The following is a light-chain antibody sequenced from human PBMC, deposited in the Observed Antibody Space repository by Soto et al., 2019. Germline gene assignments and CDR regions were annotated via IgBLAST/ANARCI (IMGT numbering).Light chain of an antibody. Sequence: EIVLTQSPGTLSLSPGERATLPCRASQSVSSSYLAWYQQKPGQAPRLLVYGASSRATGIPDRFSGSGSGTDLTLTISRVEPEDFAVYYCQHYGSSPFTFGPGTRWIS. CDR1: QSVSSSY. CDR2: GAS. V-gene: IGKV3-20*01. CDR3: QHYGSSPFT. J-gene: IGKJ3*01.